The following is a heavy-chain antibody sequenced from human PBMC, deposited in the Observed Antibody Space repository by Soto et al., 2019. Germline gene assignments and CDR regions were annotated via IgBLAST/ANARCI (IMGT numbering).Heavy chain of an antibody. D-gene: IGHD3-22*01. CDR3: ASGVVDDYDSSGYYSGH. CDR2: INSDGSST. J-gene: IGHJ4*02. CDR1: GFTFSSYW. V-gene: IGHV3-74*01. Sequence: GGSLRLSCAASGFTFSSYWMHWVRQAPGKGLVWVSRINSDGSSTSYADSVKGRFTISRDNAKNTLYLQMNSQRAENTAVYYCASGVVDDYDSSGYYSGHWGQRTLVTVSS.